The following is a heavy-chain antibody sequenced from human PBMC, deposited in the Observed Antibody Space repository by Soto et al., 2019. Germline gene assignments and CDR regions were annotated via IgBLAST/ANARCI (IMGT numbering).Heavy chain of an antibody. V-gene: IGHV1-69*13. CDR2: INPIFGTA. J-gene: IGHJ6*02. Sequence: SVKVSCKASGYTFTSYYMHWVRQAPGQGLEWMGIINPIFGTANYAQKFQGRVTITADESTSTAYMELSSLRSEDTAVYYCARKNNDYDILTGSLNYYYYYGMDVWGQGTTVTVSS. CDR3: ARKNNDYDILTGSLNYYYYYGMDV. D-gene: IGHD3-9*01. CDR1: GYTFTSYY.